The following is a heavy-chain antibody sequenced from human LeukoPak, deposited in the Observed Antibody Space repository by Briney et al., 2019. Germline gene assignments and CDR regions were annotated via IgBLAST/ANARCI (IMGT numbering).Heavy chain of an antibody. J-gene: IGHJ4*02. V-gene: IGHV3-30-3*01. Sequence: GGSLRLSCAASGFTFSSYAMHWVRQAPGKGLEWVAVISYDGSNKYYADSVKGRFTISRDNSKNTLYLQMNSLRAEDTAVYYCARQVAVWGSYIDYWGQGILVTVSS. CDR1: GFTFSSYA. CDR2: ISYDGSNK. CDR3: ARQVAVWGSYIDY. D-gene: IGHD3-16*01.